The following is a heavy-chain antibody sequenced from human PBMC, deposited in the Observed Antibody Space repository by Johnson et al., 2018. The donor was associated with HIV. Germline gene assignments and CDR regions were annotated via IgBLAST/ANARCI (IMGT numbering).Heavy chain of an antibody. V-gene: IGHV3-30-3*01. Sequence: QVLLVESGGGVVQPGRSLRLSCAASGFTFSSYAMHWVRQAPGKGLEWVAVISYDGSNKYYADSVKGRFTISRDNSKNTLYLQMNTLGAEDTAVYYCGGVGRTGSAFDMWGLVTMGTGSS. CDR3: GGVGRTGSAFDM. D-gene: IGHD2-15*01. J-gene: IGHJ3*02. CDR2: ISYDGSNK. CDR1: GFTFSSYA.